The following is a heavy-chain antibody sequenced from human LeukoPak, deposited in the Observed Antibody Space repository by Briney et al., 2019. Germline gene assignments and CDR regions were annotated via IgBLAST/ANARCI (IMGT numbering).Heavy chain of an antibody. Sequence: SETLSLTCAVSGGSIDSYNWWGGVRQVPGKGLEGIGEIYHSGTTNYNPSLKRRVTISVDKSKNQFSLKLSSVTAADTAVYYCARSPSGSSSRWFDPWGQGTLVTVSS. J-gene: IGHJ5*02. CDR3: ARSPSGSSSRWFDP. CDR2: IYHSGTT. V-gene: IGHV4-4*02. CDR1: GGSIDSYNW. D-gene: IGHD1-26*01.